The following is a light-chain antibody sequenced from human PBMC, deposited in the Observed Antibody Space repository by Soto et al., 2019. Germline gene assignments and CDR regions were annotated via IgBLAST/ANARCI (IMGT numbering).Light chain of an antibody. CDR3: SSYTRSSFYV. V-gene: IGLV2-14*01. J-gene: IGLJ1*01. Sequence: QSVLTQPASVSGSPGQSITISCTGTSSDVGGYNYVSWYQQHPGKAPKLMIYDVSNRPSGVSNRFSGSKSGNTASLTISGLQAEDEADYYCSSYTRSSFYVFVTGTMVTVL. CDR1: SSDVGGYNY. CDR2: DVS.